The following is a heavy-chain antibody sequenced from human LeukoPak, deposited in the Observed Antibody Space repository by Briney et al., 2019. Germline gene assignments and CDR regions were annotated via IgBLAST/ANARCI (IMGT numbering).Heavy chain of an antibody. J-gene: IGHJ4*02. CDR2: ISYDGSNK. CDR3: AKDISSSYGGSCDY. Sequence: GGSLRLSCAASGFTFSSYAMHWVRQAPGKGLEWVAVISYDGSNKYYADSVKGRFTISRDNSKNTLYLQMNSLRAEDTAVYYCAKDISSSYGGSCDYWGQGTLVTVSS. CDR1: GFTFSSYA. D-gene: IGHD6-6*01. V-gene: IGHV3-30-3*01.